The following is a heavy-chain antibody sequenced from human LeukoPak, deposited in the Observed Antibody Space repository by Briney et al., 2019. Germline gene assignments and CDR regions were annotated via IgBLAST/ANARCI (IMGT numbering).Heavy chain of an antibody. V-gene: IGHV3-30*18. D-gene: IGHD6-13*01. J-gene: IGHJ4*02. Sequence: GGSLRLSCAASGFTFSSYGMHWVRQAPGKGLEWVAVISYDGINKYYADSVKGRFTISRDNSKNTLYLQMNSLRTEDPAVYYCAKEDKAAGLDYWGQGTLVSVSS. CDR1: GFTFSSYG. CDR2: ISYDGINK. CDR3: AKEDKAAGLDY.